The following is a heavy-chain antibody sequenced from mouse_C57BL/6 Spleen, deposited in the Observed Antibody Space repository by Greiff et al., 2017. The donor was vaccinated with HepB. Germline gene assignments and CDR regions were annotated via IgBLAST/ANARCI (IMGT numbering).Heavy chain of an antibody. CDR2: IHPNSGST. CDR1: GYTFTSYW. J-gene: IGHJ2*01. D-gene: IGHD1-1*01. V-gene: IGHV1-64*01. Sequence: VKLQQSGAELVKPGASVKLSCKASGYTFTSYWMHWVKQRPGQGLEWIGMIHPNSGSTNYNEKFKSKATLTVDKSSSTAYMQLSSLTSEDSAVYYCASSVLITTVVAPPFDYWGQGTTLTVSS. CDR3: ASSVLITTVVAPPFDY.